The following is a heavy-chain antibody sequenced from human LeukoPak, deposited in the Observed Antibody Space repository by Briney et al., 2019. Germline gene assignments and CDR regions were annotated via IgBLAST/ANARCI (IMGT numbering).Heavy chain of an antibody. Sequence: VASVNVSCKASGGTFSSYAISWVRQAPGQGLEWMGGIIPIFGIANYAQKFQGRVTITADKSPSTAYMELSSLRSEDTAVYYCARVLRDGGYDSSGQSDYWGQGTLVTVSS. J-gene: IGHJ4*02. CDR2: IIPIFGIA. CDR1: GGTFSSYA. CDR3: ARVLRDGGYDSSGQSDY. V-gene: IGHV1-69*10. D-gene: IGHD3-22*01.